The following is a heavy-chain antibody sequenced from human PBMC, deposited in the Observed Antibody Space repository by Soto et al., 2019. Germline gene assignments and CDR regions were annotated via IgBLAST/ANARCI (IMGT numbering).Heavy chain of an antibody. CDR2: IYYSGST. V-gene: IGHV4-59*01. Sequence: LSLTCTVSGGSISSYYWSWIRQPPGKGLEWIGYIYYSGSTNYNPSLKSRVTISVDTSKNQFSLKLSSVTAADTAVYYCARGVDCSGGSCYSDYWGQGTLVTVSS. J-gene: IGHJ4*02. D-gene: IGHD2-15*01. CDR3: ARGVDCSGGSCYSDY. CDR1: GGSISSYY.